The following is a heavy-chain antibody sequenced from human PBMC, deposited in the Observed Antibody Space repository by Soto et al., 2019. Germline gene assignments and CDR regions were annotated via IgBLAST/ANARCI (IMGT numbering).Heavy chain of an antibody. V-gene: IGHV1-46*01. Sequence: ASVKVSCKAPGYTFTSYYIHCVRQAPGQGLEWMGIINPSGGSTSYAQKFQGRVTMTRDTSTSTVYMELSSLRSEDTAVYYCAREYVARTLRSTRRMDVWGQGTTVTVSS. CDR3: AREYVARTLRSTRRMDV. CDR2: INPSGGST. D-gene: IGHD1-1*01. J-gene: IGHJ6*02. CDR1: GYTFTSYY.